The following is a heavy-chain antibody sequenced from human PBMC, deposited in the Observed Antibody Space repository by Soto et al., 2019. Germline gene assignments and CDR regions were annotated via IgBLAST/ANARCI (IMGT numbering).Heavy chain of an antibody. CDR3: AGVRYGDQTSDY. CDR2: INHSGST. J-gene: IGHJ4*02. V-gene: IGHV4-34*01. CDR1: GGSFSGYY. Sequence: QVQLQQWGAGLLKPSETLSLTCAVYGGSFSGYYWSWIRQPPGKGLEWIGEINHSGSTNYNPSLKSRVTISVDTSKNQFSLKLSSVTAADTAVYYCAGVRYGDQTSDYWGQGTLVTVSS. D-gene: IGHD4-17*01.